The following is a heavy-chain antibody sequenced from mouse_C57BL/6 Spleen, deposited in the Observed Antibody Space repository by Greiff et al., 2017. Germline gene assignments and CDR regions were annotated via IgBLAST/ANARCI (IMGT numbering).Heavy chain of an antibody. J-gene: IGHJ2*01. CDR3: THSSGYGGNFDY. CDR1: GFNIKDDY. V-gene: IGHV14-4*01. Sequence: VQLQQSGAELVRPGASVKLSCTASGFNIKDDYMHWVKQRPEQGLEWIGWIDPENGDTEYASKFQGKATITADTSSNTAYLQLSSLTSEDTAVYYCTHSSGYGGNFDYWGQGTTLTVSS. D-gene: IGHD3-2*02. CDR2: IDPENGDT.